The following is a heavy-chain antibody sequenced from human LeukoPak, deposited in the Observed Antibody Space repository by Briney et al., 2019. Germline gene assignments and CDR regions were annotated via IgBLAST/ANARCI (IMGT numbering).Heavy chain of an antibody. D-gene: IGHD2-15*01. CDR3: ASSLGYCSGGSCYSAYIFDY. Sequence: GESLKISCKGSGYSFTSYWIGWVRQMPGKGLEWMGIIYPGDSDTRYSPSFQGQVTISADKSISTAYLQWSSLKASDTAMYYCASSLGYCSGGSCYSAYIFDYWGQGTLVTVSS. CDR2: IYPGDSDT. V-gene: IGHV5-51*01. CDR1: GYSFTSYW. J-gene: IGHJ4*02.